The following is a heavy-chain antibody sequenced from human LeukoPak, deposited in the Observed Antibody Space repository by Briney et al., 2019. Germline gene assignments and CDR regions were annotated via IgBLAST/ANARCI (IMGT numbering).Heavy chain of an antibody. CDR3: ARELHPGIAVAATGNAFDI. CDR2: INTNTGNP. CDR1: GYTFTSYA. J-gene: IGHJ3*02. V-gene: IGHV7-4-1*02. Sequence: ASVKVSCKASGYTFTSYAINWVRQAPGQGLEWMGWINTNTGNPTYAQGFTGRFVFSLDTSVSTAYLQISSLKAEDTAVYYCARELHPGIAVAATGNAFDIWGQGTMVTVSS. D-gene: IGHD6-19*01.